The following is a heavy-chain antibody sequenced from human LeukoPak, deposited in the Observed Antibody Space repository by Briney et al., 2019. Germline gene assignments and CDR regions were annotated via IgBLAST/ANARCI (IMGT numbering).Heavy chain of an antibody. D-gene: IGHD2-2*01. CDR2: ISYSGSP. CDR3: ARGRHCSRTSCYSEYFHH. J-gene: IGHJ1*01. V-gene: IGHV4-31*03. CDR1: GASISSGGYY. Sequence: PSETLSLTCTVSGASISSGGYYWIWIRQHPGKGLEWIGYISYSGSPYYNPSLKSRVTISVDTSRNQFSLKLSSVTAADTAVYYCARGRHCSRTSCYSEYFHHWGQGTLVTVSS.